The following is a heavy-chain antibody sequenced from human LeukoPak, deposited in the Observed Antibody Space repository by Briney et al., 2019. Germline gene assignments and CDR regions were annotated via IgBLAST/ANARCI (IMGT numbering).Heavy chain of an antibody. D-gene: IGHD6-13*01. V-gene: IGHV3-7*03. CDR3: ARPAQQLVPWCFDL. J-gene: IGHJ2*01. CDR1: GFTFSSYW. Sequence: GGSLRLSCAASGFTFSSYWMSWVRQAPGKGLEWVANIKQDGGEKYYVDSVKDRFTISRDNAKNSLYLQMNSLRAEDTAVYYCARPAQQLVPWCFDLWGRGTLVTVSS. CDR2: IKQDGGEK.